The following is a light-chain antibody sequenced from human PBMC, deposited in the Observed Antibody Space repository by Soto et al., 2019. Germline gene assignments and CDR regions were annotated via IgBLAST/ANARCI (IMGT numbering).Light chain of an antibody. V-gene: IGKV3-11*01. CDR2: DAS. Sequence: EIVLTQSPATLSLSPGERATLSCRASQSVSNFLAWYQQKPGQAPRLLISDASNRATGIPGRFSGSGSRTDFSLTISSLEPEDFAVYYCQQRSNWPWTFRQGTKVAIK. CDR3: QQRSNWPWT. J-gene: IGKJ1*01. CDR1: QSVSNF.